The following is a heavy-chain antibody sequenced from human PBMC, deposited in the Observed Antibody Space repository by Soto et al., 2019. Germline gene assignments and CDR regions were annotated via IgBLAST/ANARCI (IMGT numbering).Heavy chain of an antibody. CDR2: MDGSGGIT. CDR3: VKNSGWFNT. CDR1: GFTFGTTD. V-gene: IGHV3-23*01. J-gene: IGHJ5*02. D-gene: IGHD3-10*01. Sequence: QLLQSGGGLVQPGGSLPLSCAASGFTFGTTDMSWVRQAPGEGLEWVSTMDGSGGITYYADSVKGRFTISRDNSRNTVYLQMNSLRGDDTALYYCVKNSGWFNTWGQGALVTVSS.